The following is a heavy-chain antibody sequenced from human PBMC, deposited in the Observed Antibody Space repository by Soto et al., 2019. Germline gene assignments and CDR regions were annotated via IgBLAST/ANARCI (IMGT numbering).Heavy chain of an antibody. CDR1: GFSFGSYW. J-gene: IGHJ4*02. D-gene: IGHD1-26*01. V-gene: IGHV3-7*01. CDR2: IKQDGSEK. CDR3: ARDSTQNVKIVGATGY. Sequence: GGSPRLSCAAPGFSFGSYWMSWVRQAPGKGLEWVANIKQDGSEKYYVDSVKGRFTISRDNAKNSLYLQMNSLRAEDTAVYYCARDSTQNVKIVGATGYWGQGTLVTVSS.